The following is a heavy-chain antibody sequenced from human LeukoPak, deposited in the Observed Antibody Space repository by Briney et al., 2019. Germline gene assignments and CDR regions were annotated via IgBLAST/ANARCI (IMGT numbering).Heavy chain of an antibody. V-gene: IGHV3-48*03. Sequence: GGSLRLSCAASGFTFSSYEMNWVRQAPGKGLEWVSYISSSGSTIYYADSVKGRFTISRDNAKNSLYLQMNSLRAEDTAVYYCAREEDDQGYNWFDPWGQGTLVTVSS. J-gene: IGHJ5*02. CDR1: GFTFSSYE. CDR3: AREEDDQGYNWFDP. CDR2: ISSSGSTI. D-gene: IGHD2-15*01.